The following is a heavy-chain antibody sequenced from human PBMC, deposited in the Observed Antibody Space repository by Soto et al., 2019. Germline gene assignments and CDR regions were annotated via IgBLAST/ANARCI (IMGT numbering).Heavy chain of an antibody. V-gene: IGHV3-30*04. J-gene: IGHJ4*02. CDR2: VSDGGYNK. Sequence: HPGGSLRLSCAASGFTFSHYAMHWVRQPPGKGLEWVAVVSDGGYNKFYFDSVKGRFTVFRDDSKQTLDLQMNDLRPEGTAIYFCARESVAGFDWGQGTRVTVSS. CDR3: ARESVAGFD. D-gene: IGHD6-19*01. CDR1: GFTFSHYA.